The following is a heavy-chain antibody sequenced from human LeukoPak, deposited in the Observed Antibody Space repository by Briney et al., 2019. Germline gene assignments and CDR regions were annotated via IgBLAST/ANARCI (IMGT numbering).Heavy chain of an antibody. CDR2: LSGSGGST. D-gene: IGHD2-2*02. CDR1: GFTVSTYA. CDR3: AGYNCSSTTCYTGGFDY. V-gene: IGHV3-23*01. J-gene: IGHJ4*02. Sequence: PGGSLRLSCAASGFTVSTYAMTWVRQAPGKGLEWVSTLSGSGGSTYYADSVKGRFTISRDNSKNTLYLQMNSLTAEDTAVYYCAGYNCSSTTCYTGGFDYWGQGTLVTVSS.